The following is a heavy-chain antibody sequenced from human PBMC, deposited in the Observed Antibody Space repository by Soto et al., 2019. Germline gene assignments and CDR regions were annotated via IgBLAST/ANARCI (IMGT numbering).Heavy chain of an antibody. D-gene: IGHD5-12*01. Sequence: GESLKISCKGSGYSFTSYWIGWVRQMPGKGLEWMGIIYPGDSDTRYSPSFQGQVTISADKSISTAYLQWSSLKASDTAMYYCARPGVVHSGYDYGLNYYYGMDVWGQGTTVTVSS. CDR1: GYSFTSYW. J-gene: IGHJ6*02. CDR3: ARPGVVHSGYDYGLNYYYGMDV. CDR2: IYPGDSDT. V-gene: IGHV5-51*01.